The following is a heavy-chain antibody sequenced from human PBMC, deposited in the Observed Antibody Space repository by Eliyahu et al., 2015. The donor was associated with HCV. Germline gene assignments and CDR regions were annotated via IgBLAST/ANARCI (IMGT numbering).Heavy chain of an antibody. D-gene: IGHD3-22*01. J-gene: IGHJ4*02. V-gene: IGHV3-66*01. Sequence: EVQLVESGGGLVQPGGSLRLSCAASGFTVSSNYMSWVRQAPGKGLGWVSVIYSGGSTYYADSVKGRFTISRDNSKNTLYLQMNSLRAEDTAVYYCARDSPDYYDSSGYFVWGQGTLVTVSS. CDR3: ARDSPDYYDSSGYFV. CDR1: GFTVSSNY. CDR2: IYSGGST.